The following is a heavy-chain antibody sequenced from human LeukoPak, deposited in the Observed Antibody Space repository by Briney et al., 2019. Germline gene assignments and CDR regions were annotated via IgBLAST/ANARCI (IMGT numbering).Heavy chain of an antibody. V-gene: IGHV4-31*03. CDR2: IYYSGST. CDR3: AREKKALLWFGLIDY. Sequence: SGTLSLTCTVSGGSISSGGYYWSWIRQHPGKGLEWIGYIYYSGSTYYNPSLKSRVTISVDTSKNQFSLKLSSVTAADTAVYYCAREKKALLWFGLIDYWGQGTLVTVSS. CDR1: GGSISSGGYY. J-gene: IGHJ4*02. D-gene: IGHD3-10*01.